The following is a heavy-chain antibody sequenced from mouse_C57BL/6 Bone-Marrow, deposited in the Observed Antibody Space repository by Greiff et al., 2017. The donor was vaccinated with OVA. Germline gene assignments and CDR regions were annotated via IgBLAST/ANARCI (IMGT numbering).Heavy chain of an antibody. D-gene: IGHD1-1*01. CDR3: ANYGSSFYWYFDV. J-gene: IGHJ1*03. CDR2: INPSNGGT. V-gene: IGHV1-53*01. CDR1: GYTFTSYW. Sequence: QVQLQQPGAELVKPGASVKLSCKASGYTFTSYWMHWVKQRPGQGLEWIGNINPSNGGTNYNEKFKSKATLTVDKSSSTAYMQLSSLTSEDSAVYYCANYGSSFYWYFDVWGTGTTVTVSS.